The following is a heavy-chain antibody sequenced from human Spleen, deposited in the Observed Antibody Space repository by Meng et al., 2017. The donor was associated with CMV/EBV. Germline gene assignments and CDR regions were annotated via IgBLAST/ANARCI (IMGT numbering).Heavy chain of an antibody. CDR1: GYSYSTYW. Sequence: GGSLRLSCKASGYSYSTYWIGWVRQMPGKGLEWMGVIYPGDSETRYSPSFQGQVTISADKSISTAYLQWSSLKASDTAMYYCARQSEYSSSSRVDYYYYGMDVWGQGTTVTVSS. CDR3: ARQSEYSSSSRVDYYYYGMDV. D-gene: IGHD6-6*01. J-gene: IGHJ6*02. V-gene: IGHV5-51*01. CDR2: IYPGDSET.